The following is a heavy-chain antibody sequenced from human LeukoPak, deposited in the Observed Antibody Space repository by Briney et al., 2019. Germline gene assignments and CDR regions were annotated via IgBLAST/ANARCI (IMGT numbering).Heavy chain of an antibody. D-gene: IGHD2-2*01. CDR1: GYTFTGYY. CDR3: ARVGDIVVVPAATSY. CDR2: INPNSGGT. J-gene: IGHJ4*02. Sequence: ASVKVSCKVSGYTFTGYYMHWVRQAPGQGLEWMGWINPNSGGTNYAQKFQGRVTMTRDTSISTAYMELSRLRSDDTAVYYCARVGDIVVVPAATSYWGQGTLVTVSS. V-gene: IGHV1-2*02.